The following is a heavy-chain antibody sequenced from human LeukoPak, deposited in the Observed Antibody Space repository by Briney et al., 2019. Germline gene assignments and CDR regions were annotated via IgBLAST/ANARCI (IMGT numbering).Heavy chain of an antibody. J-gene: IGHJ6*02. CDR3: VRVEIGTYHGMDV. D-gene: IGHD2-2*01. CDR2: IKTDGTIT. V-gene: IGHV3-74*01. CDR1: GFTFSSAW. Sequence: GGSLRLSCAASGFTFSSAWMNWVRQAPGEGLVWVSRIKTDGTITNYADSVKGRFTISRDNAKNTLYLQMNSLRVEDTAVYYCVRVEIGTYHGMDVWGQGTTVTVSS.